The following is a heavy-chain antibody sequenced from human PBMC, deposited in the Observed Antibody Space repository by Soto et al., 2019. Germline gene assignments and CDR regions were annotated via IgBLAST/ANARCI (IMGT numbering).Heavy chain of an antibody. CDR3: AREDILVVVAATGGCTWFDP. Sequence: GASVKVSCKASGGTFSNYAISWVRQAPGQGLEWMGGIIPIFGTANYVQKFQGRVTITADKSTSTAYMELSSLRSEDTAVYYCAREDILVVVAATGGCTWFDPWGQATLVTVS. J-gene: IGHJ5*02. D-gene: IGHD2-15*01. V-gene: IGHV1-69*06. CDR2: IIPIFGTA. CDR1: GGTFSNYA.